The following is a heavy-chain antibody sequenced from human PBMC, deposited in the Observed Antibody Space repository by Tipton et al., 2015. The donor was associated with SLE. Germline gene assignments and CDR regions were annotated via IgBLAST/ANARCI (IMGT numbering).Heavy chain of an antibody. Sequence: SLRLSCAASGFTFSSYEMNWVRQTPGKALEWLSYISTSGNTIHYVDSVKGRFTISRDNAKNALYLQMNSLRAEDTSVYFCARSKRPDAFDIWGQGTTVTVSS. CDR3: ARSKRPDAFDI. CDR2: ISTSGNTI. J-gene: IGHJ3*02. CDR1: GFTFSSYE. V-gene: IGHV3-48*03.